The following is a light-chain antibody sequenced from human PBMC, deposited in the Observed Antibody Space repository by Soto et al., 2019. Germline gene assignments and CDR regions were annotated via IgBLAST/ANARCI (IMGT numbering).Light chain of an antibody. J-gene: IGKJ4*01. Sequence: AIQLTQSPSSLSASVGDRVIVTCRASQDISSALAWYQQKPGKGPFLLIYDASTLDSGVPSRFSGSGSGTDFTLTISSLRPADCATYYCQQFNSYPLTFGGGTTVDIK. CDR1: QDISSA. V-gene: IGKV1-13*02. CDR3: QQFNSYPLT. CDR2: DAS.